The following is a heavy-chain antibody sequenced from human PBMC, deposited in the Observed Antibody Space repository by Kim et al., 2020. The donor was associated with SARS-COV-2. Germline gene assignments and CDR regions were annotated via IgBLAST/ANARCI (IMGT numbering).Heavy chain of an antibody. J-gene: IGHJ4*02. Sequence: RGYPASVKGRFTIYRDNAKNSLYLQMNSLRAEDTALYYCAKGTGFDYWGQGTLVTVSS. CDR3: AKGTGFDY. V-gene: IGHV3-9*01. CDR2: R.